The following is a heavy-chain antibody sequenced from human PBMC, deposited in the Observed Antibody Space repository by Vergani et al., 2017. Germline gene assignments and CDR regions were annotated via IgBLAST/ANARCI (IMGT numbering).Heavy chain of an antibody. Sequence: QLQLQESGSGLVKPSQTLSLTCTVSGGSLSSVGYSWSWIRQTPGKGLEWIAYIYHSGSTYYNPSFKSRVTISVDKSKNQVYLKITSVTAADTAVYYSARSATRELGWFDPWGQGALVTVSS. V-gene: IGHV4-30-2*01. CDR1: GGSLSSVGYS. CDR2: IYHSGST. CDR3: ARSATRELGWFDP. J-gene: IGHJ5*02. D-gene: IGHD3-10*01.